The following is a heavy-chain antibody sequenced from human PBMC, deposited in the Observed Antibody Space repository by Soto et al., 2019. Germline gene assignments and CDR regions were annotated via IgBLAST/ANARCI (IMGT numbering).Heavy chain of an antibody. CDR3: SVDAGSGWAGGTDY. CDR1: GYKFDGYG. CDR2: INTGNGHT. V-gene: IGHV1-3*04. J-gene: IGHJ4*02. D-gene: IGHD6-19*01. Sequence: QVQIVQSGAEEKKPGASVKVSCKASGYKFDGYGMHWLRQAPGQRLEWMGWINTGNGHTKYSQNFKGRGTITMDTSANTAYMVLNGVRFEDTSVYFCSVDAGSGWAGGTDYWGQGTLVIVSS.